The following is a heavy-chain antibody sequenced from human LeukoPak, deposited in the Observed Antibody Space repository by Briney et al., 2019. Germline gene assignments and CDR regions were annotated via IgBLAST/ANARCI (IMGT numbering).Heavy chain of an antibody. CDR3: AKNQQLAL. CDR2: ISGSGRTT. V-gene: IGHV3-23*01. Sequence: GGSLRLSCVASGFTFSSYAMSWVRQAPGKGLEWVSAISGSGRTTYYADSVKGRFTMSRDNSKNTLYLQMNSLRAEDTAVYYCAKNQQLALWGQGTLVTVSS. D-gene: IGHD6-13*01. CDR1: GFTFSSYA. J-gene: IGHJ4*02.